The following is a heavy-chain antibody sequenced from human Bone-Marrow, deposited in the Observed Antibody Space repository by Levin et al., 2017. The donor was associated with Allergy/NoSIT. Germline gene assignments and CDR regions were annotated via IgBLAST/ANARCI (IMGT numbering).Heavy chain of an antibody. D-gene: IGHD2-15*01. CDR1: GFTFSSYA. Sequence: PGGSLRLSCAASGFTFSSYAMSWVRQAPGKGLEWVSAISGSGGSTYYADSVKGRFTISRDNSKNTLYLQMNSLRAEDTAVYYCAKDSAATFCLVVLCPSYFDYWGQGTLVTVSS. V-gene: IGHV3-23*01. J-gene: IGHJ4*02. CDR2: ISGSGGST. CDR3: AKDSAATFCLVVLCPSYFDY.